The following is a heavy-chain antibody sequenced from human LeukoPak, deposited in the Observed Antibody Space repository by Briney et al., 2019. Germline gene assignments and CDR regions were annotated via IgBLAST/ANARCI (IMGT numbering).Heavy chain of an antibody. V-gene: IGHV4-34*01. CDR2: INHSGST. J-gene: IGHJ4*02. CDR3: ARNSVHAGAMCFDY. Sequence: PSETLSLTCAVYGGSFSGYYWSWIRQPPGKGLEWIGEINHSGSTNYNPSLKSRVTISVDTSKNQFSLKLSSVTAADTAVYYCARNSVHAGAMCFDYWGQGTLVTVSS. D-gene: IGHD2-21*01. CDR1: GGSFSGYY.